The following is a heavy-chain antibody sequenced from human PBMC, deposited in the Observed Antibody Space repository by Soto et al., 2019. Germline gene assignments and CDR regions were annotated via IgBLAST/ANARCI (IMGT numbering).Heavy chain of an antibody. CDR2: IYYSGST. CDR1: GGSISSCY. V-gene: IGHV4-59*08. D-gene: IGHD6-19*01. Sequence: QVQLQESGPGLVKPSETLSLTCTVSGGSISSCYWSWIRQPPGKGLEWIGYIYYSGSTNYNPSLKSRVTISVDTSKNQFSLKLSSVTAADTAVYYCARQVGGWAPWYFDYWGQGTLVTVSS. J-gene: IGHJ4*02. CDR3: ARQVGGWAPWYFDY.